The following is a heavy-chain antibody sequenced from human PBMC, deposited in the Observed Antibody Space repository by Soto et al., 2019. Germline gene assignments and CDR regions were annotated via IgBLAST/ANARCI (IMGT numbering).Heavy chain of an antibody. D-gene: IGHD6-13*01. CDR2: ISGYNGNT. V-gene: IGHV1-18*04. Sequence: QVQLLQSGAEVKKPGASVKVSCKASGYKFRSYGISWVRQAPAQGLEWMGWISGYNGNTNYAQKFQGRVTMTTDTPTSTAYMELNSLTSDDAAMYYCAREPEGLFPPYTSSPNDGFDRWGQGTVVSVS. J-gene: IGHJ3*02. CDR3: AREPEGLFPPYTSSPNDGFDR. CDR1: GYKFRSYG.